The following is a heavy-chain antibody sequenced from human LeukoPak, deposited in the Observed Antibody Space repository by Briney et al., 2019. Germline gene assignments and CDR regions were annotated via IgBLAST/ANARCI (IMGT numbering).Heavy chain of an antibody. Sequence: GGSLRLSCAASGFTVSSNYLSWVRQAPGKGLEWVAVISYDGSNKYYADSVKGRFTISRDNSKNTLYLQMNSLRAEDTAVYYCARDIVVVPAAIGRSGFDYWGQGTLVTVSS. CDR3: ARDIVVVPAAIGRSGFDY. J-gene: IGHJ4*02. V-gene: IGHV3-30-3*01. D-gene: IGHD2-2*01. CDR2: ISYDGSNK. CDR1: GFTVSSNY.